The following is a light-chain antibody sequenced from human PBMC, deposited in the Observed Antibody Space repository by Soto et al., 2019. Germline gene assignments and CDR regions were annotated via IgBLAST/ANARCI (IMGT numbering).Light chain of an antibody. J-gene: IGKJ2*01. CDR1: QSLVHRDGNTY. V-gene: IGKV2-24*01. Sequence: EIVMTQTPLSSRVTLGQPASISFRSSQSLVHRDGNTYLSWLHQRPGQPPRLLIYMISDRFSGVPDRFSGSGAGTDFTLKISRVEAEDVGVYYCMQATQPYTFGQGTKLEIE. CDR3: MQATQPYT. CDR2: MIS.